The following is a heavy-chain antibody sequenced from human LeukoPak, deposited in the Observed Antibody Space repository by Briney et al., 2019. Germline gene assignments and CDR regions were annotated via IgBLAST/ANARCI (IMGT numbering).Heavy chain of an antibody. V-gene: IGHV4-31*03. Sequence: SETLSLTCTVSGGSISSGGYYWSWIRQHPGKGLEWIGYIYYSGSTYYNPSLKSRVTISVDTSKNQFSLKLSSVTAADTAVYYCVRLGNSEGAYWGQGTLVTVSS. CDR2: IYYSGST. D-gene: IGHD1-7*01. CDR3: VRLGNSEGAY. J-gene: IGHJ4*02. CDR1: GGSISSGGYY.